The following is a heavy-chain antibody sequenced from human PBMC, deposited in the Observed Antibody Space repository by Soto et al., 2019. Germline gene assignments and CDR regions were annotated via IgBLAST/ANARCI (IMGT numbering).Heavy chain of an antibody. J-gene: IGHJ4*02. CDR2: IGTAGDT. CDR3: AIGPYGSGSPIAPYYFDY. V-gene: IGHV3-13*01. D-gene: IGHD3-10*01. CDR1: GFTFSSYD. Sequence: EVQLVESGGGLVQPGGSLRLSCAASGFTFSSYDMHWVRQATGKGLEWVSAIGTAGDTYYPGSVKGRFTISRENAKNSLSLQMNRLRAGDTAVYYCAIGPYGSGSPIAPYYFDYWGQGTLVTVSS.